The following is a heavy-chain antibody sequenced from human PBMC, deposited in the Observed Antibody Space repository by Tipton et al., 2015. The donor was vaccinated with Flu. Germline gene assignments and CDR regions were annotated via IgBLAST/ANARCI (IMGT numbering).Heavy chain of an antibody. CDR3: ARGSGSGTDVTFYF. Sequence: LRLSCTVSGGSMSSFYWTWIRQPAGKGLEWIGRMYVSGSTKYNPSLKSRVTTSVDTSKNQFSLKLSSVTAADTAVYYCARGSGSGTDVTFYFWGQGTLVTVSS. J-gene: IGHJ4*02. CDR1: GGSMSSFY. D-gene: IGHD3-10*01. CDR2: MYVSGST. V-gene: IGHV4-4*07.